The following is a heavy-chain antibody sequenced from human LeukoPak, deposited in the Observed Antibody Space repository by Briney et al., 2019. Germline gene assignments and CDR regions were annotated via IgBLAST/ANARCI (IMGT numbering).Heavy chain of an antibody. CDR1: GFTFSSYG. CDR3: ARNLGADGYNLFDY. D-gene: IGHD5-24*01. Sequence: GRSLRLSCAASGFTFSSYGMHWVRQAPGKGLEWVAVISYDGSNKYYADSVKGRFTISRDNSKNTLYLQMNSLRAEDTAVYYCARNLGADGYNLFDYWGQGILVTVSS. J-gene: IGHJ4*02. V-gene: IGHV3-30*03. CDR2: ISYDGSNK.